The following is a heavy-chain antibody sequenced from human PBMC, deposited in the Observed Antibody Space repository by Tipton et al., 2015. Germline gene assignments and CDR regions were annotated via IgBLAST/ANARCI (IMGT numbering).Heavy chain of an antibody. D-gene: IGHD3-9*01. CDR1: GDSISSYY. CDR3: ARDLKLTGYYYGMDV. Sequence: TLSLTCTVSGDSISSYYRSWIRQPPGKGLEWIGYLYYSGSTRYNPSLKSRVTISTDTAKNQFSLKLSSVTAADTAVYYCARDLKLTGYYYGMDVWGQGTTVTVSS. J-gene: IGHJ6*02. V-gene: IGHV4-4*08. CDR2: LYYSGST.